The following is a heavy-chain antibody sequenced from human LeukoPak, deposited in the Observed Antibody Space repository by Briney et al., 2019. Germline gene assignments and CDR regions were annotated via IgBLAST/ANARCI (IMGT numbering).Heavy chain of an antibody. J-gene: IGHJ1*01. CDR1: GFTFTTYW. Sequence: GESLKISCKGSGFTFTTYWIAWVRQMPGKGLEWMGIIYPGDSDTRYSPSFQGQVTISADESISTAYLQWSSLKASDIAMYYCARHDYPQEYFQHWGQGTLVTVSS. CDR3: ARHDYPQEYFQH. CDR2: IYPGDSDT. D-gene: IGHD5-12*01. V-gene: IGHV5-51*01.